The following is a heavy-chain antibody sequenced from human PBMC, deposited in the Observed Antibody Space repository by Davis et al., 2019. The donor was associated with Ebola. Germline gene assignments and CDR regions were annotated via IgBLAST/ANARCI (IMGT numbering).Heavy chain of an antibody. Sequence: GESLKISCKDSGNSFTSHWIGWVRQMPGKGLEWMGIIYPGDSDTRYSPSFQGQVTISADKSIRTAYLHWNSLKASDTATYYCARQGTTSWDSWGQGTLVTVSS. CDR3: ARQGTTSWDS. CDR2: IYPGDSDT. J-gene: IGHJ4*02. CDR1: GNSFTSHW. V-gene: IGHV5-51*01. D-gene: IGHD2-2*01.